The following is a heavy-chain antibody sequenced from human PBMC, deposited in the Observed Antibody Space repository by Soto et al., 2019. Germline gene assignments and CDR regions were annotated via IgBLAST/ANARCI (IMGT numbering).Heavy chain of an antibody. CDR2: IYYSGST. CDR3: ARHLGSGSFVYYYGMDV. V-gene: IGHV4-39*01. D-gene: IGHD3-10*01. CDR1: GGSISSSGYY. J-gene: IGHJ6*02. Sequence: PGETLCLTGSVLGGSISSSGYYGGGIRQPPGKGLEWIGSIYYSGSTYYTPSLKSRVTISVDTSKNQFSLKLSSVAAADTALYYCARHLGSGSFVYYYGMDVWGQGTPVTVSS.